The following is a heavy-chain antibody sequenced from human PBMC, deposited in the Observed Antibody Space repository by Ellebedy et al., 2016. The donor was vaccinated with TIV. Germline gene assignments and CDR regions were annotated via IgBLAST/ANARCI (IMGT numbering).Heavy chain of an antibody. CDR1: GGSISNYR. D-gene: IGHD2-2*01. Sequence: SETLSLXXTVSGGSISNYRWSWIRQPAGKGLEWIGRIYASGSTNYNPSLKSRVTMSVDTSKNQFSLKLSSVTAADTAVYYCARGEYQLPQVTYYYYYMDVWGKGTTVTVSS. V-gene: IGHV4-4*07. CDR2: IYASGST. J-gene: IGHJ6*03. CDR3: ARGEYQLPQVTYYYYYMDV.